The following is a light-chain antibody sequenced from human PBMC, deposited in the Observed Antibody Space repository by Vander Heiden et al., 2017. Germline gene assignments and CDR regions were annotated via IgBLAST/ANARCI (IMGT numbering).Light chain of an antibody. CDR3: QHYNS. Sequence: DIQMTQSPSTLSASVGDRVTISCRASQSFSAWVAWYQQKSGKAPKLLIYKTSTLGTGVPSRFSGTGSGPEFHLTISSLQPDDFATYYCQHYNSFGQGTKLQI. V-gene: IGKV1-5*03. CDR2: KTS. J-gene: IGKJ2*01. CDR1: QSFSAW.